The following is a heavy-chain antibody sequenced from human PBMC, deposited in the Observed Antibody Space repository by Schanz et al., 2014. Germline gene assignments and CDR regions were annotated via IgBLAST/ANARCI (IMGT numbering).Heavy chain of an antibody. D-gene: IGHD2-2*01. CDR2: ISRDGTTS. CDR3: ARGSCSNSGCFDAFDV. Sequence: QVELVESGGGVVQPGRSLRLSCAASGFIFNDYYMNWIRQAPGKGLEWLSYISRDGTTSYYADSVKGRFTISRDNAKNSLYLEMTSLRGEDTAVYYCARGSCSNSGCFDAFDVWGQGTMVTVSS. V-gene: IGHV3-11*01. CDR1: GFIFNDYY. J-gene: IGHJ3*01.